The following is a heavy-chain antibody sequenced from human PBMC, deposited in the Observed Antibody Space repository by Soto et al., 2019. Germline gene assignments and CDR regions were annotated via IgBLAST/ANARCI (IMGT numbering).Heavy chain of an antibody. J-gene: IGHJ5*02. V-gene: IGHV3-23*01. CDR1: GFTFSSYA. D-gene: IGHD2-21*02. Sequence: EVQLLESGGGLVQPGGSLRLSCAASGFTFSSYAMSWVRQAPGKGLEWVSAISGSGGSTYYADSVKGRFTISRDNSKKTLYLQMNSLRAEDTAVYYCAVKAYCGGDCYSGWFDPWGQGTLVTVSS. CDR3: AVKAYCGGDCYSGWFDP. CDR2: ISGSGGST.